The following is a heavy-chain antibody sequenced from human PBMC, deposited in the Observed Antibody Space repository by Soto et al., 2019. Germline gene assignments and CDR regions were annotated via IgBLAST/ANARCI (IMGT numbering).Heavy chain of an antibody. CDR1: GFTFRSYT. CDR2: ISYDGSKK. Sequence: PGGYLRLSFAASGFTFRSYTMQWVRQAPGKGLEWVEVISYDGSKKYYADSVKGRFTISRDNSKNTLYLQMNSLRTEDTAVYYCATYYDFWSGDWYYGMDVWGQGTTVTVSS. J-gene: IGHJ6*02. D-gene: IGHD3-3*01. V-gene: IGHV3-30-3*01. CDR3: ATYYDFWSGDWYYGMDV.